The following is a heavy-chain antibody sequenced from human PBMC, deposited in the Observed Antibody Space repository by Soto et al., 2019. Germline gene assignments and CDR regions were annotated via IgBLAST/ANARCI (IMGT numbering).Heavy chain of an antibody. CDR3: ARANMITFGGVPGY. V-gene: IGHV3-21*01. CDR1: GFTFSSYS. CDR2: ISSSSSYL. J-gene: IGHJ4*02. D-gene: IGHD3-16*01. Sequence: EVQLVESGGGLVKPGGSLRLSCAASGFTFSSYSMNWVRQAPGKGLEWVSSISSSSSYLYYADSVKGLFTISRDNAKNSLYLQMNGLRADDTAVYYCARANMITFGGVPGYWGQGSLVTDSS.